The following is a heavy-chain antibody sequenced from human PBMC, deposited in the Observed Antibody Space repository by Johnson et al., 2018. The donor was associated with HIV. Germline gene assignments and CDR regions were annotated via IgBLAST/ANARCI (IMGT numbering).Heavy chain of an antibody. J-gene: IGHJ3*02. CDR3: ANVREWLVPTPLDAFDI. Sequence: QMLLVESGGGLVQPGGSLRLSCAASGFTFSSYAMHWVRQAPGKGLEWVAVIPYDGRNKYYADTLKGRLPISRDNSKNTRYLQMTSLRAEDTAVFYCANVREWLVPTPLDAFDIWGQGTMVTVSS. D-gene: IGHD6-19*01. CDR1: GFTFSSYA. V-gene: IGHV3-30*04. CDR2: IPYDGRNK.